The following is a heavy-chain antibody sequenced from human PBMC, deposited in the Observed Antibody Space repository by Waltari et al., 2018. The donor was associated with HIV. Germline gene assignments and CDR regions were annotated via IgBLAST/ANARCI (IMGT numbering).Heavy chain of an antibody. J-gene: IGHJ6*02. CDR2: IYSDGSQ. CDR3: ARERATVSEGAYGMDV. D-gene: IGHD4-17*01. CDR1: GFIVRSNY. Sequence: EMQLVESGGGLIQWGGSLRLSCKDSGFIVRSNYMSSVRQAPGKGLDCVVVIYSDGSQYYAESVKDRFTVSRDNSKNTLFLQMNSLRAEDTAVYYCARERATVSEGAYGMDVWGQGATVTVSS. V-gene: IGHV3-53*01.